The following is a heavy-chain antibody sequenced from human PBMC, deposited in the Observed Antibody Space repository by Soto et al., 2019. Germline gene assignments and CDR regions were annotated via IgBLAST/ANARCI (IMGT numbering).Heavy chain of an antibody. CDR1: GGTFSSYA. CDR2: IIPIFGTA. D-gene: IGHD2-2*01. V-gene: IGHV1-69*12. Sequence: QVQLVQSGAEVKKPGSSVKVSCKASGGTFSSYALSWVRQAPGQGLEWMGGIIPIFGTADYAQKFQGRVTITADDSTSTAYMELSSLRSEDTAVYYCASHPVPYYYYGMHVWGQGTTVTVSS. J-gene: IGHJ6*02. CDR3: ASHPVPYYYYGMHV.